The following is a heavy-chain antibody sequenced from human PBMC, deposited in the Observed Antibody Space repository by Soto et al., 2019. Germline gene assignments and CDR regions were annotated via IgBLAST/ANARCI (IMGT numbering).Heavy chain of an antibody. CDR3: ARELFGRSVWFDP. CDR2: IYYSGST. V-gene: IGHV4-59*01. D-gene: IGHD3-10*01. Sequence: PSETLSLTCTVSGGFISSYYWSWIRQPPGKGLEWIGYIYYSGSTNYNPSLKSRVTISVDTSKNQFSLKLSSATAADTAVYYCARELFGRSVWFDPWGQGTLVTVSS. CDR1: GGFISSYY. J-gene: IGHJ5*02.